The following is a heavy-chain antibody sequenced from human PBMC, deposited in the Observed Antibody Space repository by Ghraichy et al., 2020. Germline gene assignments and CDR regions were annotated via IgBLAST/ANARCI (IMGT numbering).Heavy chain of an antibody. V-gene: IGHV3-53*01. CDR1: GFTVSSNY. CDR2: IYSGGST. CDR3: ARGGIAVADPFDY. Sequence: GGSLRLSCAASGFTVSSNYMSWVRQAPGKGLEWVSVIYSGGSTYYADSVKGRFTISRDNSKNTLYLQMNSLRAEDTAVYYCARGGIAVADPFDYWGQGTLVTVSS. J-gene: IGHJ4*02. D-gene: IGHD6-19*01.